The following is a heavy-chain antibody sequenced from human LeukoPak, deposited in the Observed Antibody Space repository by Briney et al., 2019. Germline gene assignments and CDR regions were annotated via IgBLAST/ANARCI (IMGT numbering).Heavy chain of an antibody. D-gene: IGHD3-22*01. J-gene: IGHJ4*02. Sequence: GGSLRLSCAASGFTFSSYAMHWVRQAPGKGLEYVSAISSNGGSTYYANSVKGRFTISRDNSKNTLYLQMGSLRAEDMAVYYCARARAYYDTDYWGQGTLVTVSS. CDR1: GFTFSSYA. CDR3: ARARAYYDTDY. CDR2: ISSNGGST. V-gene: IGHV3-64*01.